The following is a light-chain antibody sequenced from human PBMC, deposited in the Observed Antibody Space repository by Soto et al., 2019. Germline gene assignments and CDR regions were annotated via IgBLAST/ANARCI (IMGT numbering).Light chain of an antibody. CDR2: HVS. J-gene: IGKJ1*01. V-gene: IGKV1-5*01. CDR1: QTINNW. Sequence: DIQMTQSPSSLSTSVGDRVTIACRASQTINNWLAWYQQKPGKAPKLLIYHVSTLASGVPLRFSGSGSGTEFTLTISSLQPDDFATYYCQQYNTFSTFGQGTKVDIK. CDR3: QQYNTFST.